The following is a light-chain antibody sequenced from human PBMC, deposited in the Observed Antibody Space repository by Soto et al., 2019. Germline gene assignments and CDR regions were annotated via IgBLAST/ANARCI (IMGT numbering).Light chain of an antibody. J-gene: IGKJ5*01. Sequence: IVLTQSPATLSLWPGETAVLSCRASQTVNTYLSWYQQRPGQAPRLLIYDASKRVPGIPARFSGSGSGTDFTLAISSLEPEDFALYYCQQGGTSITFGQGTRLEIE. CDR2: DAS. V-gene: IGKV3-11*01. CDR3: QQGGTSIT. CDR1: QTVNTY.